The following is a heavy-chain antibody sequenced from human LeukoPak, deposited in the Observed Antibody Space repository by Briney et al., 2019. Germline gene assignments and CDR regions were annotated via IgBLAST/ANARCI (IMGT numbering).Heavy chain of an antibody. CDR3: ARACVYYDSSGCDY. CDR1: GFTFSSYW. D-gene: IGHD3-22*01. J-gene: IGHJ4*02. V-gene: IGHV3-7*04. CDR2: IKQDGSEK. Sequence: GGSLRLSCAASGFTFSSYWMSWVRQAPGKGLEWVANIKQDGSEKYYVDSVKGRFTISRDNAKKSVYLQMNSLRVEDTAVYYCARACVYYDSSGCDYWGQGTLVTVSS.